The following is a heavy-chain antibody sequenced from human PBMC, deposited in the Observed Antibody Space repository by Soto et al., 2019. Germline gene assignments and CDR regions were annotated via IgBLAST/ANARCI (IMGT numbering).Heavy chain of an antibody. V-gene: IGHV2-5*02. CDR3: AHNTDTGMALDY. J-gene: IGHJ4*02. CDR1: GFSLSTSGVG. D-gene: IGHD5-18*01. CDR2: IYWDDDK. Sequence: QITLKESGPTLVKPTQTLTLTCTFSGFSLSTSGVGVGWIRQPPGKALEWLALIYWDDDKRYSPSLKSRLTITQDTSKNQVVLTMTNMVPVDTATYYCAHNTDTGMALDYWGQGTLVSVSS.